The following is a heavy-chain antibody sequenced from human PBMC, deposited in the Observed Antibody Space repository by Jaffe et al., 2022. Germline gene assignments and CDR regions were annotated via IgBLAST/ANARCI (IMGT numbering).Heavy chain of an antibody. J-gene: IGHJ4*02. D-gene: IGHD3-10*01. Sequence: EVQLVESGGGLVQPGRSLRLSCTTSGFLFGDFAMNWVRQAPGKGLEWVGFIRSKTYGGTTEYAASVKGRFTISRDDSKSIAYLQMNTLKTEDTAVYYCARALMWFNYGPFDYWGQGTLVTVSS. CDR2: IRSKTYGGTT. CDR3: ARALMWFNYGPFDY. V-gene: IGHV3-49*04. CDR1: GFLFGDFA.